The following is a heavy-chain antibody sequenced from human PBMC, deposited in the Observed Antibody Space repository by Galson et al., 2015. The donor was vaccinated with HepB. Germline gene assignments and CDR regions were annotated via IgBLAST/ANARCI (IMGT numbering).Heavy chain of an antibody. CDR1: GFTSSRYA. V-gene: IGHV3-23*01. J-gene: IGHJ4*02. CDR3: AKDGVMVAANPYHFHY. CDR2: ITGSGGNS. Sequence: SLRLSCAASGFTSSRYAMTWVRQAPGKGLEWVSSITGSGGNSYYTESVKGRFTISRDNSKNTVLLQLNSLRVEDTAVYYCAKDGVMVAANPYHFHYWGQGTLVTVSS. D-gene: IGHD2-15*01.